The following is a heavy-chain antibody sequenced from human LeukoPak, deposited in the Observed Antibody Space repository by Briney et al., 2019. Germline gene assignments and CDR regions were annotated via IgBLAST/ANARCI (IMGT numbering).Heavy chain of an antibody. CDR2: IIPIFGTA. V-gene: IGHV1-69*13. CDR1: GGTFSSCA. Sequence: GASVKLSCKASGGTFSSCAINWVRQAPGQGLEWMGGIIPIFGTANYAQKFQGRVTITADESTSTAYMELSSLRSEDTAVYYCALQPGYFDWFLVWGQGTLVTVSS. J-gene: IGHJ4*02. D-gene: IGHD3-9*01. CDR3: ALQPGYFDWFLV.